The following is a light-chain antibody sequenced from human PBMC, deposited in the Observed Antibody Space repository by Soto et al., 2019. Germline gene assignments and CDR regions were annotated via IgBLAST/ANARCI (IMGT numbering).Light chain of an antibody. CDR2: EVR. V-gene: IGLV2-14*01. CDR3: TSSAGSTTVL. J-gene: IGLJ3*02. Sequence: QSVLTQPASVSGSPGQSITISCTGNRNDIGDSDYVSWYQQYSGTAPKLIIYEVRNRPSGVSNRFSGSKSGNTASLSISGLRPEDEADYYCTSSAGSTTVLFGGGTKLTVL. CDR1: RNDIGDSDY.